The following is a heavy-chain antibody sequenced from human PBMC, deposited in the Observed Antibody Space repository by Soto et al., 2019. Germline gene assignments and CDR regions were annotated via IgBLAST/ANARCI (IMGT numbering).Heavy chain of an antibody. Sequence: PGESLKISCNGSGYSFTSYWIGWVLHMPGKGLEWMGIIYPGDSDTRYSPSFQGQVTISADKSISTAYLQWSSLKASDTAMYYCARYSSSWYSFDYWGQGTLVTVSS. CDR2: IYPGDSDT. CDR3: ARYSSSWYSFDY. D-gene: IGHD6-13*01. V-gene: IGHV5-51*01. CDR1: GYSFTSYW. J-gene: IGHJ4*02.